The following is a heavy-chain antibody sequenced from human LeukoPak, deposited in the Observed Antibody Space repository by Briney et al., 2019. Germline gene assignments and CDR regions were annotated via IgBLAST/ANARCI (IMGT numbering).Heavy chain of an antibody. J-gene: IGHJ5*02. D-gene: IGHD6-13*01. CDR2: INPNSGGT. CDR1: GYTFTGYY. Sequence: GASVKVSCKASGYTFTGYYMHWVRQAPGQGLEWMGWINPNSGGTNYAQKFQGRVTMTRDTPISTAYMELSRLRSDDTAVYYCARSPFIAAARGWFDPWGQGTLVTVSS. CDR3: ARSPFIAAARGWFDP. V-gene: IGHV1-2*02.